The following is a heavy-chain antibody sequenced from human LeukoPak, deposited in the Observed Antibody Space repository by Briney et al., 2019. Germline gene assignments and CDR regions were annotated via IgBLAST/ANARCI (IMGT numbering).Heavy chain of an antibody. J-gene: IGHJ4*02. CDR2: IWYDGSNK. CDR3: ARDAEWRYRGCYFDY. CDR1: GFTFSSYG. V-gene: IGHV3-33*01. Sequence: GGSLRLSCAASGFTFSSYGMRWVRQTPRKGLEWVAVIWYDGSNKYYAHSVKGRFTISRDNSKNTLYLQMNSLRAEDTAVYYCARDAEWRYRGCYFDYWGQGTLVTVSS. D-gene: IGHD3-16*02.